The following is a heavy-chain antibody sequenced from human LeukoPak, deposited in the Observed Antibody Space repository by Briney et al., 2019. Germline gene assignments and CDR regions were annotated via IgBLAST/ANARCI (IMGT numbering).Heavy chain of an antibody. CDR3: ARDSSSSGWYGRRYYFDY. CDR1: GYTFTSYA. J-gene: IGHJ4*02. V-gene: IGHV1-18*01. D-gene: IGHD6-19*01. Sequence: ASVKVSCKASGYTFTSYAMHWVRQAPGQGLEWMGWISAYNGKTNYAQKFQGRVTMTTDTSTSTAYMELSSLRSEDTAVYYCARDSSSSGWYGRRYYFDYWGRGTLVTVSS. CDR2: ISAYNGKT.